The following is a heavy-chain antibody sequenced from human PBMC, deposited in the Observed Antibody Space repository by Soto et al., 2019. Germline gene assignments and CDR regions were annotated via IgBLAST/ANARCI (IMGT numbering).Heavy chain of an antibody. D-gene: IGHD1-1*01. CDR2: INPSGGST. J-gene: IGHJ6*02. CDR3: ARTTQRLGSRAYYYYGMDV. Sequence: QVQLVQSGAEVKKPGASVKVSCKASGYTFTSYYMHWVRKAPGQGLEWMGIINPSGGSTSYAQKFQGRVTITRDTSTSTVYMELSSLRSEDTAVYYCARTTQRLGSRAYYYYGMDVWGQGTTVTVSS. V-gene: IGHV1-46*01. CDR1: GYTFTSYY.